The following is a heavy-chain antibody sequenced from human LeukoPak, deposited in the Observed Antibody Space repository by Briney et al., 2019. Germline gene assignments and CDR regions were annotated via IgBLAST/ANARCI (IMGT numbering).Heavy chain of an antibody. J-gene: IGHJ4*02. CDR1: GGSISSGSYY. Sequence: SETLSLTCTVSGGSISSGSYYWSWIRQPAGKGLEWIGRIYTSGSTNYNPSLKSRVTISVDTSKNQFSLKLSSVTAADTAVYYCARGNYDSSGYYYFDYWGQGTLVTVSS. CDR2: IYTSGST. CDR3: ARGNYDSSGYYYFDY. D-gene: IGHD3-22*01. V-gene: IGHV4-61*02.